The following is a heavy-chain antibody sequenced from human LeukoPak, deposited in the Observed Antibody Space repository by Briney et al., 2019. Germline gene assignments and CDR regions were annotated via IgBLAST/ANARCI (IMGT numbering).Heavy chain of an antibody. D-gene: IGHD3-10*01. CDR1: GYTFTGYY. V-gene: IGHV1-2*02. CDR3: AGERQYILWFGELIFDY. Sequence: ASVKVSCKASGYTFTGYYMHWVRQAPGQGLEWMGWINPNSGGTNYAQKFQGRVTMTRHTSISTAYMELSRLRYDDTAVYYCAGERQYILWFGELIFDYWGQGTLVTVSS. CDR2: INPNSGGT. J-gene: IGHJ4*02.